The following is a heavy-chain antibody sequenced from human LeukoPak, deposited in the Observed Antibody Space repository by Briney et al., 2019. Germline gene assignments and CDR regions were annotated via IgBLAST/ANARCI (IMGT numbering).Heavy chain of an antibody. J-gene: IGHJ4*02. Sequence: GGSLRLSFAAPGFSFSSQWSTGLRQAPGKGLAWVANIKSDGSEKKYLDSVKGRFTISRYNAKNSLYLQMDSLSAEDTAVYYCARYNYYASSSHLYWGQGTLVTVSS. V-gene: IGHV3-7*01. CDR1: GFSFSSQW. CDR3: ARYNYYASSSHLY. CDR2: IKSDGSEK. D-gene: IGHD3-22*01.